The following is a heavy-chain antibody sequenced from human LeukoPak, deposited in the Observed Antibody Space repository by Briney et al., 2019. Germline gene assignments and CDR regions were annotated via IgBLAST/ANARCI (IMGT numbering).Heavy chain of an antibody. CDR2: IYYGGST. D-gene: IGHD3-10*01. CDR1: GGSISSYY. J-gene: IGHJ4*02. Sequence: ETLSLTCTVSGGSISSYYWCWIRQPPGKGLEWIGYIYYGGSTNYNPSLKSRVTISVDTSKNQFSLKLSPVTAADTAVYYCARGGPGSYYFYLGYWGQGTLVTVSS. V-gene: IGHV4-59*08. CDR3: ARGGPGSYYFYLGY.